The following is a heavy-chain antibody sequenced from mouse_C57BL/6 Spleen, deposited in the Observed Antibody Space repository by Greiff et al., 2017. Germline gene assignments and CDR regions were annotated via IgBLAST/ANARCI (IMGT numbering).Heavy chain of an antibody. CDR1: GFSLTSYA. V-gene: IGHV2-9-1*01. CDR3: ARNTPYGSRYWYFDV. J-gene: IGHJ1*03. Sequence: VKLVESGPGLVAPSQSLSITCTVSGFSLTSYAISWVRQPPGKGLEWLGVIWTGGGTNYNSALKSRLSSSKDNSKSQVILKMNSLRTDDTARYYCARNTPYGSRYWYFDVWGTGTTVTVSS. CDR2: IWTGGGT. D-gene: IGHD1-1*01.